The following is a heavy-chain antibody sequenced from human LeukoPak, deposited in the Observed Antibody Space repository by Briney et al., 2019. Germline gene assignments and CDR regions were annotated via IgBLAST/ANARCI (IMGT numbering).Heavy chain of an antibody. Sequence: PSGTLSLTCTVSGDSINGLDLWSWVRQPPGKGLEWIGEMYLSGTTHSNPSVRSRVTISIDKSKNQFFLNLSSVTAADTAVYYCAGLVGRYSSGLYYYYFDYWGQGTLVTVSS. J-gene: IGHJ4*02. CDR2: MYLSGTT. V-gene: IGHV4-4*02. D-gene: IGHD3-22*01. CDR1: GDSINGLDL. CDR3: AGLVGRYSSGLYYYYFDY.